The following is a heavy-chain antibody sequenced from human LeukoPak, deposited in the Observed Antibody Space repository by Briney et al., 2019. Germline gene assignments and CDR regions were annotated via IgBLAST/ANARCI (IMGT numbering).Heavy chain of an antibody. CDR3: AREEGAPIAAANV. J-gene: IGHJ3*01. Sequence: ASVKVSCKASGYTFTTYSISWVRQAPGQGLEWMGWISAYNGNTNYAQKFQGRVTMTTDTSTSTAYVELRSLRSDDTAVYYCAREEGAPIAAANVWGLGTMVTVSS. V-gene: IGHV1-18*01. CDR2: ISAYNGNT. CDR1: GYTFTTYS. D-gene: IGHD6-13*01.